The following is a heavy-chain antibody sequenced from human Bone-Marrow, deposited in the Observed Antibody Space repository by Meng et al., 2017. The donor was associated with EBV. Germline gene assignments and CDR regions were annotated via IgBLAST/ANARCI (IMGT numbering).Heavy chain of an antibody. D-gene: IGHD6-19*01. Sequence: EVQLVESGGDLVQPGGSLRLSCAASEFTFSSYWMHWVRQAPGKGLVWVSRINTDGSSTRYADSVKGRFTMSRDNAKNTLYLQMNSLRAEDTAVYYCARGGFSGWYKGEVDYWGQGTLVTVSS. CDR2: INTDGSST. V-gene: IGHV3-74*01. CDR1: EFTFSSYW. CDR3: ARGGFSGWYKGEVDY. J-gene: IGHJ4*02.